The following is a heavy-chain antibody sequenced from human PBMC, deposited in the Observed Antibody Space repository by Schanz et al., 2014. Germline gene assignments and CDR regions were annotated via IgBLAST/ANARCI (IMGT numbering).Heavy chain of an antibody. V-gene: IGHV1-46*01. J-gene: IGHJ3*02. CDR3: VTEKRMESGTWAKAFDI. CDR2: INPSSGTT. Sequence: QVQLVQSGSEVKKPGDSVKVSCKASGYTFTTYYIHWVRQAPGQGLEWMGKINPSSGTTRIAQNFQGRFTMTRDTSTTTVYMELSSLRSDDTAMYYCVTEKRMESGTWAKAFDIWGQGTWVTVSS. CDR1: GYTFTTYY. D-gene: IGHD3-3*01.